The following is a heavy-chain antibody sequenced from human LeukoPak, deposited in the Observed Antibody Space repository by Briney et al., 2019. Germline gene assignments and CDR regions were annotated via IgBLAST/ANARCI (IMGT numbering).Heavy chain of an antibody. CDR3: AGATDYDILIFDY. D-gene: IGHD3-9*01. CDR1: GGSISSYY. J-gene: IGHJ4*02. CDR2: IYYSGST. Sequence: SETLSLTCTVSGGSISSYYWSWIRQPPGKGLEWIGYIYYSGSTNYNPSLKSRVTISVDTSKNQFSLKLSSVTAADTAVYYCAGATDYDILIFDYWGQGTLVTVSS. V-gene: IGHV4-59*01.